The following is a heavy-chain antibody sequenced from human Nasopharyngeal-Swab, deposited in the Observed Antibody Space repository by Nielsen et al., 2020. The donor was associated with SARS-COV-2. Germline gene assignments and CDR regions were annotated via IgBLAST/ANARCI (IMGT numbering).Heavy chain of an antibody. J-gene: IGHJ6*02. CDR1: GFIFSGSA. Sequence: GGSLRLSCAASGFIFSGSAMHWVRQASGKGLEWVANIKQDGSEKYYVDSVKGRFTISRDNAKNSLYLQMNSLRAEDTAVYYCAREDTAMGHGMDVWGQGTTVIVSS. CDR3: AREDTAMGHGMDV. D-gene: IGHD5-18*01. V-gene: IGHV3-7*01. CDR2: IKQDGSEK.